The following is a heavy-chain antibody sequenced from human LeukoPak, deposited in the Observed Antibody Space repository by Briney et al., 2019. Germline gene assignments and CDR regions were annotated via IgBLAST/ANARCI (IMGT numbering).Heavy chain of an antibody. CDR1: GLTFSMYN. J-gene: IGHJ4*02. Sequence: GGSLRLSCVVSGLTFSMYNMNWVRQAPGKGPQWVSSISPSSGTIHYADSVKGRFTISRDNAKNSLYLQMTSLRAEDTAVYYCARSLGYCSSTSCYRSEFDYWGQGTLVTVSS. CDR3: ARSLGYCSSTSCYRSEFDY. CDR2: ISPSSGTI. D-gene: IGHD2-2*01. V-gene: IGHV3-48*01.